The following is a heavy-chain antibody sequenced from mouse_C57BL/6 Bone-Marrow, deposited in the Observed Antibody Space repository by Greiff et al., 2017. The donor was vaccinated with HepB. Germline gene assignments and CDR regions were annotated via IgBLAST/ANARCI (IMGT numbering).Heavy chain of an antibody. D-gene: IGHD2-5*01. V-gene: IGHV1-67*01. J-gene: IGHJ3*01. Sequence: VQLQQSGPELVRPGVSVKISCKGSGYTFTDYAMHWVHQSHAKSLEWIGVISTYYGDASYNQKFKDKATMTVEKSSSTAYMELARLTSEDSAVYYCARLQAYDSKGIPYWGQGTLVTVSA. CDR1: GYTFTDYA. CDR2: ISTYYGDA. CDR3: ARLQAYDSKGIPY.